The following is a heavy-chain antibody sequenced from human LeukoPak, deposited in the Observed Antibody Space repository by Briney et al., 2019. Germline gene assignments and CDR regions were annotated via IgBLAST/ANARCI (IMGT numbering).Heavy chain of an antibody. J-gene: IGHJ4*02. Sequence: KTGGSLRLSCAASGFTFSNYEMNWVRQAPGKGLEWVSYISRSSGSSIYYADSVKGRFTISRDNAKNSLYLQMNSLRAEDTAVYYCARDNRGSSWYFDYWGQGTLVTVSS. CDR2: ISRSSGSSI. V-gene: IGHV3-48*03. CDR3: ARDNRGSSWYFDY. D-gene: IGHD6-13*01. CDR1: GFTFSNYE.